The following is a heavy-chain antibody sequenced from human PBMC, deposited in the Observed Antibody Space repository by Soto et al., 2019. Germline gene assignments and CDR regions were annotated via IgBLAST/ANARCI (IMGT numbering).Heavy chain of an antibody. CDR1: GGSFSGYY. V-gene: IGHV4-34*01. CDR3: ARGLGITMVRGARGNWFDP. CDR2: INHSGST. Sequence: SETLSLTCVVYGGSFSGYYWSWIRQPPGKGLEWIGEINHSGSTNYNPSLKSRVTISVDTSKNQFSLKLSSVTAADTAVYYCARGLGITMVRGARGNWFDPWGQGTLVTVSS. D-gene: IGHD3-10*01. J-gene: IGHJ5*01.